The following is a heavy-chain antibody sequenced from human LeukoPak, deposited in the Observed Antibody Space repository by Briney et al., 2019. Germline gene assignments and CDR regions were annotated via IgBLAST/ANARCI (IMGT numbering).Heavy chain of an antibody. J-gene: IGHJ4*02. V-gene: IGHV1-69*13. CDR3: GGGSGSQPLDY. CDR1: GGTFSSYA. D-gene: IGHD1-26*01. CDR2: IIPIFGTA. Sequence: ASVKVSCKASGGTFSSYAISWVRQAPGQGLEWMGGIIPIFGTANYAQKFQGRVTITADESTSTAYMELSSLRSEDKAVYYCGGGSGSQPLDYWGQGTLVTVSS.